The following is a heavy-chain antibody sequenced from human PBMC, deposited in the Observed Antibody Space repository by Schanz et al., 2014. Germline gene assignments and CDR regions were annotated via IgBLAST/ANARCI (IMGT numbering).Heavy chain of an antibody. V-gene: IGHV3-21*05. CDR3: ARDRGHGDLPGDI. CDR1: GFTLSSYA. CDR2: ISGTTTYT. J-gene: IGHJ3*02. D-gene: IGHD4-17*01. Sequence: VQLVESGGGVVQPGRSLRLSCAAYGFTLSSYAMHWVRQAPGKGLEWVSYISGTTTYTNYADSVKGRFTISRDNAKISLYLQMNSLRVEDTAVYYCARDRGHGDLPGDIWGQGTMVTVSS.